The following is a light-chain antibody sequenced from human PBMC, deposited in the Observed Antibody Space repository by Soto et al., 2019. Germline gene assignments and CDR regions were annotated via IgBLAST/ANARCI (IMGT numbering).Light chain of an antibody. CDR2: EVT. J-gene: IGLJ3*02. V-gene: IGLV2-14*01. CDR1: ISDVGGHGY. Sequence: QLVLTQPASVSGSPGQSITISCTGTISDVGGHGYVSWYQQHPGKAPKLMIYEVTYRPSGVSDRFSGSKSGNTASLTISGLQAEDEADYYCAAWDDSLNGWVFGGGTKLTVL. CDR3: AAWDDSLNGWV.